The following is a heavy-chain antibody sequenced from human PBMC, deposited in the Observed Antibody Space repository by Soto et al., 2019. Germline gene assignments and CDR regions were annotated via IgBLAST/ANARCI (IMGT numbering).Heavy chain of an antibody. CDR3: ARDRMGATGLDY. CDR1: GYSISSASY. CDR2: IYHGGTT. Sequence: PSETLSLTCTVSGYSISSASYWGWIRQPPGKGPEWIASIYHGGTTFYNPSLKRRVTISSGTSKNQFSLKVNSVTAEDTAVYYCARDRMGATGLDYWGQGTLVTVSS. D-gene: IGHD1-26*01. J-gene: IGHJ4*02. V-gene: IGHV4-38-2*02.